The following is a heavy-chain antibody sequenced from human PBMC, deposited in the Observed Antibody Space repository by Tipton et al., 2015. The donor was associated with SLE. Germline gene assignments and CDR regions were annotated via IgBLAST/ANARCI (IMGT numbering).Heavy chain of an antibody. J-gene: IGHJ3*02. Sequence: TLSLTCSVSGGSFSDYYWSWIRQSPGRGLEWIGYIYTSGKTYFNPSLKSRLTFSIDTSKSHFSLKLNSVTAADTAVYYCARRRLDSGGRDSFDIWGQGTMVIVSS. CDR2: IYTSGKT. V-gene: IGHV4-4*09. CDR3: ARRRLDSGGRDSFDI. D-gene: IGHD2-15*01. CDR1: GGSFSDYY.